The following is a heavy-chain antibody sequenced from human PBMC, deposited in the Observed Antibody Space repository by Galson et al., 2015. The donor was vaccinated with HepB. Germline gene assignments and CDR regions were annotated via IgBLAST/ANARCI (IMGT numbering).Heavy chain of an antibody. Sequence: SVKVSCKASGYTFTSYYMHWVRQAPGQGLEWMGIINPSGGSTSYAQKFQGRVTMTRDTSTSTVYMELSSLRSEDTAVYYCAREDYGSGPGYYYYMDVWGKGTTVTVSS. CDR2: INPSGGST. V-gene: IGHV1-46*03. CDR1: GYTFTSYY. CDR3: AREDYGSGPGYYYYMDV. D-gene: IGHD3-10*01. J-gene: IGHJ6*03.